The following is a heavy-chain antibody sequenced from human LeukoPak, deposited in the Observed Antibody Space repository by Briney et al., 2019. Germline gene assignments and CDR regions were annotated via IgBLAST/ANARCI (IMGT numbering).Heavy chain of an antibody. D-gene: IGHD3-10*01. CDR3: ARGEDSGTWYGMDV. J-gene: IGHJ6*02. Sequence: PSGTLSLTCAVSGGSISSNNWWSWVRQSPGKGLEWIGEIYHSGSTNYNPSLKSRVTISVDKSKRQFSLNLSSVTAADTAVYYCARGEDSGTWYGMDVWGQGTTVTVSS. V-gene: IGHV4-4*02. CDR1: GGSISSNNW. CDR2: IYHSGST.